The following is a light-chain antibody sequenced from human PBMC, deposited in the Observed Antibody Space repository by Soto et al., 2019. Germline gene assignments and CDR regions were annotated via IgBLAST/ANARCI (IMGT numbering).Light chain of an antibody. Sequence: EIVMTQSPGTLSVSPGERATLSCRASQSLSSTLAWFQQKPGQAPRLLIYGASTRATGIPARFSGSGSGTEFTLTISSLQSEDFAVYYCQQYNNWPPFTFGPGTKVDFK. CDR1: QSLSST. V-gene: IGKV3-15*01. J-gene: IGKJ3*01. CDR3: QQYNNWPPFT. CDR2: GAS.